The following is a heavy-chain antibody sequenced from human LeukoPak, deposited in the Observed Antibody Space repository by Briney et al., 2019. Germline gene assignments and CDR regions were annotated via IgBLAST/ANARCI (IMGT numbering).Heavy chain of an antibody. Sequence: ASVKVSCKASGYTFTGFYMHWVRQAPGQGLEWMGWINPHSADAGYAQKFLGRVTMTRDMSISTIYMELTRLRSDDTALYYCARWDGYSSSPDYWGQGTLVTVSS. CDR2: INPHSADA. D-gene: IGHD6-13*01. V-gene: IGHV1-2*02. CDR1: GYTFTGFY. CDR3: ARWDGYSSSPDY. J-gene: IGHJ4*02.